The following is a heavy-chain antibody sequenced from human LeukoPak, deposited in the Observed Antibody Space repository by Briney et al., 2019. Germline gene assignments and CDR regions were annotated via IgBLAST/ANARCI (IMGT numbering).Heavy chain of an antibody. J-gene: IGHJ4*02. V-gene: IGHV3-21*01. CDR3: ARESEYSTNAFDY. CDR2: IRSSSSYI. D-gene: IGHD6-6*01. Sequence: GGSLRLSCAASGFTFSSYSMNWVRPAAGKGLEWDSSIRSSSSYIHYADSVKGRFTISRDNAKNSLYLQVNSLRAEDTAVYYCARESEYSTNAFDYWGQGTLVTVSS. CDR1: GFTFSSYS.